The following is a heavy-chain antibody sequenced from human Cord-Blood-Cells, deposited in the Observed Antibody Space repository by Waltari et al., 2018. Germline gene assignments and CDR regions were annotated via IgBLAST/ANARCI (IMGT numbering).Heavy chain of an antibody. D-gene: IGHD2-15*01. J-gene: IGHJ4*02. CDR1: GGSISSSSYY. Sequence: QLQLQESGPGLVKPSETLSLTCTVSGGSISSSSYYWGWIRQPPGKGLEWIGSIYYSGSTYYNPSLKRRVTISVDTSKNQFSLKLSSVTAADTAVYYCFLGYCSGGSCYSFDYWGQGTLVTVSS. CDR3: FLGYCSGGSCYSFDY. CDR2: IYYSGST. V-gene: IGHV4-39*01.